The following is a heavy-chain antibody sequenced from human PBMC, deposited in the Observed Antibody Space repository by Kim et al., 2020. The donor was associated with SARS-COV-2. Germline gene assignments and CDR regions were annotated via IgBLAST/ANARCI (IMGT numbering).Heavy chain of an antibody. Sequence: GGSLRLSCAASGFTFSSYAMHWVRQAPGKGLEWVAVISDDGRYKYYADSVKGRFTISRDNSKNTLYLQINSLRPEDTALFYCAREKAGAEVTTTDFDFWGQGTLVTVSS. D-gene: IGHD4-17*01. CDR2: ISDDGRYK. CDR3: AREKAGAEVTTTDFDF. J-gene: IGHJ4*02. V-gene: IGHV3-30*03. CDR1: GFTFSSYA.